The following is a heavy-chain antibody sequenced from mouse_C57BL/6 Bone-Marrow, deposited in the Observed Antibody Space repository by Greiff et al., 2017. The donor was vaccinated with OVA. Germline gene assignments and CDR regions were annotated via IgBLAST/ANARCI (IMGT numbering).Heavy chain of an antibody. V-gene: IGHV1-69*01. Sequence: QVQLKQPGAELVMPGASVKLSCKASGYTFTSYWMHWVKQRPGQGLEWIGEIDPSDSYTNYNQKFKGKSTLTVDKSSSTAYMQLSSLTSEDSAVYYCARLREFAYWGQGTLVTVSA. CDR2: IDPSDSYT. J-gene: IGHJ3*01. CDR1: GYTFTSYW. D-gene: IGHD1-1*01. CDR3: ARLREFAY.